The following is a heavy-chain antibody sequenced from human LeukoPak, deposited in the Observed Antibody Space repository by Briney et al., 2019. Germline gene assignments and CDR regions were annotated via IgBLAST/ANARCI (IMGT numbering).Heavy chain of an antibody. CDR1: GFSLSTSGMR. CDR2: MDWDDDK. V-gene: IGHV2-70*04. Sequence: SGPTLVNPTQPLPLTCTFSGFSLSTSGMRVRWIRRPPWKGLEWIARMDWDDDKFYSTSLKTRLTISKDTSKNQVVLTMTNMDPVDTATYYCARIPYHCSGGSCYSFFDYWGQGTLVTVSS. D-gene: IGHD2-15*01. CDR3: ARIPYHCSGGSCYSFFDY. J-gene: IGHJ4*02.